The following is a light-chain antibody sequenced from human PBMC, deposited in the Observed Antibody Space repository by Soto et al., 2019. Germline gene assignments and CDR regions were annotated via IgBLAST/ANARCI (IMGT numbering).Light chain of an antibody. CDR2: DGS. CDR1: ESINDW. J-gene: IGKJ1*01. CDR3: QQCHSYPWT. V-gene: IGKV1-5*01. Sequence: QMTQSPSTLSASVGDRVTITCRASESINDWLAWYQQKPGKAPKLLIYDGSTLERGVPSRFSGSGFGTEFTVTISSLQPDDSATYYCQQCHSYPWTFGQGTKVEVK.